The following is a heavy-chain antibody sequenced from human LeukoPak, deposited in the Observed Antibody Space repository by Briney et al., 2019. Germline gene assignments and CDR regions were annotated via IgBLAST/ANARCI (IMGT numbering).Heavy chain of an antibody. V-gene: IGHV1-46*01. Sequence: GASVKVSCKASGYTFTSYYIHWVRQAPGQGLEWMGIINPSGGITRYAQKFQGRVTMTRDTSTKTVYMEMSSLRSEDTAVYYCARDPLITATTTWFDPWGQGTLVTVSS. CDR2: INPSGGIT. CDR1: GYTFTSYY. CDR3: ARDPLITATTTWFDP. J-gene: IGHJ5*02. D-gene: IGHD1-7*01.